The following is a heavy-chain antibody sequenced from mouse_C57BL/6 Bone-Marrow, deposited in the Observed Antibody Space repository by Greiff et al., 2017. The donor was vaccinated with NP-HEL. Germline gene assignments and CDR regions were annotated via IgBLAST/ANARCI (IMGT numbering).Heavy chain of an antibody. CDR3: ARGGGYGKDY. V-gene: IGHV1-26*01. CDR1: GYTFTDYY. D-gene: IGHD1-1*01. Sequence: EVQLQQSGPELVKPGASVKISCKASGYTFTDYYMNWVKQSHGKSLEWIGDINPNNGGTSYKQKFKGKATLTVDKSASTAYMELRSLTSEDSAVYYCARGGGYGKDYWGQGTTLTVSS. J-gene: IGHJ2*01. CDR2: INPNNGGT.